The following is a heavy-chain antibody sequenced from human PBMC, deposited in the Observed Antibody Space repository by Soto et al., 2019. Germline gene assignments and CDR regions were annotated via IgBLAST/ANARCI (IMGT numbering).Heavy chain of an antibody. V-gene: IGHV3-11*01. CDR1: GFTFSDSY. CDR3: ARDVGYYDSDGYFDS. CDR2: ISGSGSII. Sequence: KPGGSLRLSCAASGFTFSDSYMSWIRQAPGKGLEWVSFISGSGSIIYYADSVKGRFTISRDSAKNSLYLQMNSLRAEDTAVYYCARDVGYYDSDGYFDSWGQGTLVTVSS. D-gene: IGHD3-22*01. J-gene: IGHJ4*02.